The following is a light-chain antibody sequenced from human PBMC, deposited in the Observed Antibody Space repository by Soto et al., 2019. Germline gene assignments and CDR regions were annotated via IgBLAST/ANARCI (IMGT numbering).Light chain of an antibody. Sequence: QSALPQPASVSGSPGQSITISCTGTSTDIGRYMYISWYQHHPGKAPKLLMSEVSRRPLGLSDRFSGSKSGNTAYLTISGLQGEDEADYCCCSYTTNITYVFGSGTKLTVL. CDR3: CSYTTNITYV. V-gene: IGLV2-14*01. J-gene: IGLJ1*01. CDR2: EVS. CDR1: STDIGRYMY.